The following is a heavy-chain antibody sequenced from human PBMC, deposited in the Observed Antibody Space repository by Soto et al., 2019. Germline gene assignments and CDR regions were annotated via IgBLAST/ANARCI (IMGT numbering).Heavy chain of an antibody. CDR3: TRARTIFGVEDGMGV. J-gene: IGHJ6*02. Sequence: GGSLRLSCTASGFTFGDYAMSWVRQAPGKGLEWVGFIRSKAYGGTTEYAASVKGRFTISRDDSKSIAYLQMNSLKTEDTAVYYCTRARTIFGVEDGMGVWGQGTTVTVSS. CDR2: IRSKAYGGTT. D-gene: IGHD3-3*01. CDR1: GFTFGDYA. V-gene: IGHV3-49*04.